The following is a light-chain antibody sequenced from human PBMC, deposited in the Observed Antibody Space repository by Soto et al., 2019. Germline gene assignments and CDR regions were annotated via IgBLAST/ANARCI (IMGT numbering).Light chain of an antibody. CDR3: SSYTSSSTLL. CDR2: DVS. V-gene: IGLV2-14*01. CDR1: SSDVGGYNY. J-gene: IGLJ1*01. Sequence: ALTQPASVSGSPGQSITISCTGTSSDVGGYNYVSWYQQHPGKAPKLMIYDVSNRPSGASNRFSGSKSGNTASLTISGLQAEDEADYYCSSYTSSSTLLFGTGTRSPS.